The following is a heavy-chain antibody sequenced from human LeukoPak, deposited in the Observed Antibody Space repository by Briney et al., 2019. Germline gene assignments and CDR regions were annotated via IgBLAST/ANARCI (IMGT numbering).Heavy chain of an antibody. V-gene: IGHV3-66*01. D-gene: IGHD3-22*01. CDR2: LYSGGST. J-gene: IGHJ3*02. CDR3: ARGSVLVITKHDAFDI. Sequence: GGSLRLSCAASGFTVSNNYMSWVRQAPGKGLEWVSVLYSGGSTFYTDSVKGRFTISRDNSKNTLYLQMNSLRAEDTAVYYCARGSVLVITKHDAFDIWGQGTMVTVSS. CDR1: GFTVSNNY.